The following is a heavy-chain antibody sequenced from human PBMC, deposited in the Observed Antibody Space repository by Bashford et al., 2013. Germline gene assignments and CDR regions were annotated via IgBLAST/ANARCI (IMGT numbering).Heavy chain of an antibody. CDR3: VKAGTYCVATACHPNWFDL. V-gene: IGHV3-23*01. Sequence: VRQAPGKGLEWVSSIHSGGGSTFYADSVMGRCTISRDNSKDTLFLQLNSLRAEDTAIYYCVKAGTYCVATACHPNWFDLWGQGTLVTVSS. D-gene: IGHD2-21*01. J-gene: IGHJ5*02. CDR2: IHSGGGST.